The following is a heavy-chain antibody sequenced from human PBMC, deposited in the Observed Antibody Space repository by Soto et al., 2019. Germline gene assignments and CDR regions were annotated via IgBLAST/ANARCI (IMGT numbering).Heavy chain of an antibody. Sequence: PSETLSLTCDIYGGSFSGYYCSWIRQPPGKGLEWIGEINHSGSTNYNPSLKSRVTISVDTSKNQFSLKLSSVTAADTAVYYCRQQQLVLSRGYYYYGMDVWGQGTTVTVSS. J-gene: IGHJ6*02. D-gene: IGHD6-13*01. CDR3: RQQQLVLSRGYYYYGMDV. CDR2: INHSGST. V-gene: IGHV4-34*01. CDR1: GGSFSGYY.